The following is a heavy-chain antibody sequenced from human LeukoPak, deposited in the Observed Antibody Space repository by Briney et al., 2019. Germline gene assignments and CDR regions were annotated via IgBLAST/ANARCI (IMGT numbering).Heavy chain of an antibody. CDR3: ARGGGSYYYGY. Sequence: PSETPSLTCAVYGGSFSGYYWSWIRQPPGKGLEWVGEINHSGSTNYNPSLKSRVTISVDTSKNQFSLKLSSVSAADTAVYYCARGGGSYYYGYWGQGTLVTVSS. D-gene: IGHD1-26*01. V-gene: IGHV4-34*01. CDR2: INHSGST. CDR1: GGSFSGYY. J-gene: IGHJ4*02.